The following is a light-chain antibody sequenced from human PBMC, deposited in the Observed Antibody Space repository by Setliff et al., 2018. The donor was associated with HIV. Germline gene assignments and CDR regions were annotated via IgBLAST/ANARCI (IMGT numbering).Light chain of an antibody. CDR1: NSDVGGYNF. Sequence: QSVLTQPRSVSGSPGQSVTISCTGTNSDVGGYNFVSWYQHHPGKAPKLLIYDVSKRPSGVPDRFSGSKSGNTASLTISGLQAEDEADYYCCSYTVSYTVFGTGTKVTVL. V-gene: IGLV2-11*01. CDR2: DVS. J-gene: IGLJ1*01. CDR3: CSYTVSYTV.